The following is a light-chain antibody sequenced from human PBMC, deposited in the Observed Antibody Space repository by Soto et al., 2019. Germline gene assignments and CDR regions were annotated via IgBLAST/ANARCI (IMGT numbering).Light chain of an antibody. CDR2: KAP. CDR3: QQYNAYSPWT. V-gene: IGKV1-5*03. J-gene: IGKJ1*01. CDR1: RSVMSW. Sequence: DIQMTQSPSTLSASFGDRVTITCRASRSVMSWVAWHQQKPGKPPKLLIYKAPELDVGVPSRFSGSGSGTEFPLTITSLQPDDVATYYGQQYNAYSPWTFGKGTKVEIK.